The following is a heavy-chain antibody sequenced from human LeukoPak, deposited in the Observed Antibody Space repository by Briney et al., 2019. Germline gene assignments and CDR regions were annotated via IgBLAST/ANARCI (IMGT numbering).Heavy chain of an antibody. CDR2: IGPDGSED. D-gene: IGHD5-24*01. J-gene: IGHJ4*02. CDR1: GFRISANT. V-gene: IGHV3-7*01. CDR3: ARVTDGYSADY. Sequence: PGGSLRLSCAVSGFRISANTVTWARQPPGKGLQWLANIGPDGSEDYYVDLVRGRFTISRDNARNSLYLQMNSLRAEDTAVYYCARVTDGYSADYWGQGTLVTVSS.